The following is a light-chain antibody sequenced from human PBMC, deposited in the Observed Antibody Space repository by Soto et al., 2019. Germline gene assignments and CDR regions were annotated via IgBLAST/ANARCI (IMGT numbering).Light chain of an antibody. J-gene: IGLJ1*01. CDR3: SSYTSSSTSH. V-gene: IGLV2-14*01. CDR2: DVS. Sequence: QSALTQPASVSGSPGQSITISCTGTSSDVGGYNYVSWYQQHPGKAPKLMIYDVSNRPSGVSNRFSGSKSGNTASLTISGLQAEDEADYYCSSYTSSSTSHFGTGTKVTVL. CDR1: SSDVGGYNY.